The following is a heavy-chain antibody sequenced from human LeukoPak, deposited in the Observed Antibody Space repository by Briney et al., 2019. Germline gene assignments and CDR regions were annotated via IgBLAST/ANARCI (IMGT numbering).Heavy chain of an antibody. V-gene: IGHV4-38-2*02. J-gene: IGHJ4*02. Sequence: SETLSLTCTVSGYSISSGYYWGWIRQPPGKGLEWIGSIYHSGSTYYNPSLKSRVTISVDTSKNQFSLKLSSVTAADTAVYYCARDPASHYYDSSGYYRYFDYWGQGTLVTVSS. CDR2: IYHSGST. D-gene: IGHD3-22*01. CDR1: GYSISSGYY. CDR3: ARDPASHYYDSSGYYRYFDY.